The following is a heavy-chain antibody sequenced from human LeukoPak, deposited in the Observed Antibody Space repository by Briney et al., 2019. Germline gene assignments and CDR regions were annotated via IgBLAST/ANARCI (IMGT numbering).Heavy chain of an antibody. V-gene: IGHV3-48*02. CDR2: ISSSSSTI. Sequence: GGSLRLSCAASGFTFSSYSMNWVRQAPGKGLEWASYISSSSSTIYYADSVKGRFTISRDNAKNSLYLQMNSLRDEDTAVYYCARDRPRHYYYYYGMDVWGQGTTVTVSS. J-gene: IGHJ6*02. CDR1: GFTFSSYS. CDR3: ARDRPRHYYYYYGMDV.